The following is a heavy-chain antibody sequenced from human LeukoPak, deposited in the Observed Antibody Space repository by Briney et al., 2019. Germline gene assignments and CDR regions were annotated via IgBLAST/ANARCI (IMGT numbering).Heavy chain of an antibody. J-gene: IGHJ4*02. Sequence: PGESLKISCKGSGYSFTNYWIGWVRQMPGKGLEWMGVIYPGDSDTRYSPSFQGQVTISVDKSISTAYLHWSSLNASDTAMYYCPIPPDAGAGTFIDYGGQEPLVTVSS. V-gene: IGHV5-51*03. CDR1: GYSFTNYW. CDR3: PIPPDAGAGTFIDY. D-gene: IGHD6-19*01. CDR2: IYPGDSDT.